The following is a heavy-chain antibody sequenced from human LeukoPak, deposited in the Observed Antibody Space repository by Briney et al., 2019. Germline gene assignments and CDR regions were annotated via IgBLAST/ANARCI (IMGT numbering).Heavy chain of an antibody. V-gene: IGHV3-30*02. CDR3: ARDSGNYLDAFDI. J-gene: IGHJ3*02. Sequence: GGSLRLSCAASGSTFSNYGMHWVRQAPGKGLEWVAFIRYDGSKKYYADSVKGRFTISRDNAKNSLYLQMNSLRAEDTAVYYCARDSGNYLDAFDIWGQGTMVTVSS. CDR2: IRYDGSKK. D-gene: IGHD1-7*01. CDR1: GSTFSNYG.